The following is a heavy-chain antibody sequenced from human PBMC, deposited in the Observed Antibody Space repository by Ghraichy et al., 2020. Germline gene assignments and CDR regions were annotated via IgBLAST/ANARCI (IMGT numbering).Heavy chain of an antibody. CDR3: AKRAYSGSYYSAFDV. Sequence: GESLNISCAASGFTFSSYAMSWVRQAPGKGLEWVSAISGSGGNTYYADSVKGRFTISGDNSRNTLYLQMNSLRAEDTAVYYCAKRAYSGSYYSAFDVWAKGQWSPSLQ. J-gene: IGHJ3*01. V-gene: IGHV3-23*01. CDR1: GFTFSSYA. D-gene: IGHD1-26*01. CDR2: ISGSGGNT.